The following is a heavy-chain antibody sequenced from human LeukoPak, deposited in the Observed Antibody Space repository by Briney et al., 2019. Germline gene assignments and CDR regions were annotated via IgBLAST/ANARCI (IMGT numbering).Heavy chain of an antibody. D-gene: IGHD6-13*01. V-gene: IGHV4-61*02. Sequence: SQTLSLTCTVSGGSVSSGNYYWNWIRQPAGKGLEWVGRIYISGNTNYNPTLKNRVTILIDTSKNQFSLKLSSVTAADTAVYYCARERAATGTFDNWGQGTLVTVSP. CDR1: GGSVSSGNYY. CDR2: IYISGNT. J-gene: IGHJ5*02. CDR3: ARERAATGTFDN.